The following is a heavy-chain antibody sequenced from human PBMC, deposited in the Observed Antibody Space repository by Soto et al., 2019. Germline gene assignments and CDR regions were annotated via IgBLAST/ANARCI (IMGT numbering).Heavy chain of an antibody. D-gene: IGHD3-16*01. CDR3: AHTTSPRVLQH. V-gene: IGHV2-5*02. CDR2: IYWDDDK. Sequence: QITLKESGPPLVKPTQTLTLTCTFSGFSLSTNGMGVAWIRQPPGKALEWLALIYWDDDKPYSPSLKSRLTITKDTSKNQVVLTMTNMDPVDTATYYFAHTTSPRVLQHWGQGTLVTVSS. J-gene: IGHJ1*01. CDR1: GFSLSTNGMG.